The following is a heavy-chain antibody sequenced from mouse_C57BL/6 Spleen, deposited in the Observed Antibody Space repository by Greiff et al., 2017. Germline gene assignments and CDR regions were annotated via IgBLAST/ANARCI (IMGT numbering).Heavy chain of an antibody. CDR1: GFNIKDYY. D-gene: IGHD1-1*01. V-gene: IGHV14-2*01. CDR3: AFITTVVVHWYFDV. CDR2: IDPEDGEP. Sequence: EVQLQQSGAELVKPGASVKLSCTASGFNIKDYYMHWVKQRTEQGLEWIGRIDPEDGEPKYAPTFQGKATITADTASNTAYLPLGSLTSGDTVVYYCAFITTVVVHWYFDVWGTGTTVTVSS. J-gene: IGHJ1*03.